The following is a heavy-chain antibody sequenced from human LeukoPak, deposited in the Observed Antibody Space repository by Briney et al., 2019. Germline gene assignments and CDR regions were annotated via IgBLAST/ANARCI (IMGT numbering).Heavy chain of an antibody. J-gene: IGHJ1*01. D-gene: IGHD6-13*01. CDR1: GGSISSGDYY. V-gene: IGHV4-30-4*08. CDR2: IYYSGST. CDR3: ARDLHIAAAGTVLAWEH. Sequence: SETLSLTCTVSGGSISSGDYYWSWIRQPPGKGLEWIGYIYYSGSTYYNPSLKSRVTISVDTSKNQFSLKLSSVTAADTAVYYCARDLHIAAAGTVLAWEHWGQGTLVTVSS.